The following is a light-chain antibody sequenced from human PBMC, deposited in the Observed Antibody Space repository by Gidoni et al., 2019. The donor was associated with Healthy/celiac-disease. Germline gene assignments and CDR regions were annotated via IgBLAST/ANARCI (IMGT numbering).Light chain of an antibody. CDR2: YDS. V-gene: IGLV3-21*04. Sequence: SYVLTQPPSVSVAPGKTARITCGGNNIGSQSVHWYQQKPGQAPVLVIYYDSDRPSGIPERFSGSNSGNTATLTISSVEAGDEADYYCQVWDSSSDHPVFGGVTKLTVL. J-gene: IGLJ2*01. CDR1: NIGSQS. CDR3: QVWDSSSDHPV.